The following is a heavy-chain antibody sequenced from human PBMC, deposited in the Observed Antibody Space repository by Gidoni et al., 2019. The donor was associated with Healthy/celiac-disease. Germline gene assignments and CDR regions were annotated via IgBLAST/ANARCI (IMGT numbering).Heavy chain of an antibody. CDR1: GFTFSSYA. CDR3: AKVYLVVAATLGADY. V-gene: IGHV3-30*04. J-gene: IGHJ4*02. D-gene: IGHD2-15*01. Sequence: QVQLVESGGGVVQPGRSLRLPCAASGFTFSSYAMHWVRQAPGKGLEWVAVISYDGSNKYYADSVKGRFTISRDNSKNTLYLQMNSLRAEDTAVYYCAKVYLVVAATLGADYWGQGTLVTVSS. CDR2: ISYDGSNK.